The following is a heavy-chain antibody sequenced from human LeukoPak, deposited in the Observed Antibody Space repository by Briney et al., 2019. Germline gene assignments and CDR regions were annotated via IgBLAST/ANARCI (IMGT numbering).Heavy chain of an antibody. Sequence: PGGSLRLSCAASGFTFRDYWMNWVRQAPGKGLEWVASIKQDGSEKYYVDSVKGRFTISRDNAKNSLYLQMNSLRAEDTAVYYCARDGTSIVGSLDYWGQGTLVTVS. D-gene: IGHD1-26*01. V-gene: IGHV3-7*05. CDR3: ARDGTSIVGSLDY. CDR1: GFTFRDYW. CDR2: IKQDGSEK. J-gene: IGHJ4*02.